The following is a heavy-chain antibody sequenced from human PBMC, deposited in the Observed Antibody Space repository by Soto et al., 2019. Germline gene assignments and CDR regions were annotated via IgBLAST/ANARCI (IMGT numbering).Heavy chain of an antibody. J-gene: IGHJ4*02. V-gene: IGHV3-33*01. CDR3: VRWGTWKVPDH. CDR2: IWYDGSTK. CDR1: GFTFSSHG. Sequence: QVQLVESGGGVVQPGTSLRLSCAASGFTFSSHGMHWVRQAPGKGPEWVAVIWYDGSTKYYADSVRGRFSISRDNAKNMLYLQMSSLRVEDTAVYHCVRWGTWKVPDHWGQGTLVTVSS. D-gene: IGHD3-16*01.